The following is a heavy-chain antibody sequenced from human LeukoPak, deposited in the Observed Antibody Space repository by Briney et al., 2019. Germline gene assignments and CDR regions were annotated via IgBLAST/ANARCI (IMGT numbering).Heavy chain of an antibody. CDR3: ARVGPNWGFKENFDF. D-gene: IGHD7-27*01. CDR1: GYPISSVYY. CDR2: INHGGST. J-gene: IGHJ4*02. V-gene: IGHV4-38-2*02. Sequence: SETLSLTFSVSGYPISSVYYWGWIRRPPGKGLEWIGSINHGGSTDYNPSLKSRVIMSIDTSKNHFSLKLTSVTAADTAVCYCARVGPNWGFKENFDFWGQGTLVTVSS.